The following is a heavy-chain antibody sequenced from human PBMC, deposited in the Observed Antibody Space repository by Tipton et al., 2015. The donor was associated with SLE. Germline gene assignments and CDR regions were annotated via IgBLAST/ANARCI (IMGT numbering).Heavy chain of an antibody. CDR1: GGSISSYY. D-gene: IGHD6-13*01. CDR3: ARGGSSWPDAFDI. CDR2: IYYSGST. V-gene: IGHV4-59*01. Sequence: TLSLTCTVSGGSISSYYWSWIRQPPGKGLEWIGYIYYSGSTNYNPSLKSRVTISVDTSKNQFSLKLGSVTAADTAVYYCARGGSSWPDAFDIWGQGTMVTVSS. J-gene: IGHJ3*02.